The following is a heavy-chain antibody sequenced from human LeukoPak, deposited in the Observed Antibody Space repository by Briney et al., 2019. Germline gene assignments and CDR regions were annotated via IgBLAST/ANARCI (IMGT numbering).Heavy chain of an antibody. CDR3: AFQYGDRSHFDY. J-gene: IGHJ4*02. D-gene: IGHD4-17*01. CDR2: IYYSGST. V-gene: IGHV4-39*07. CDR1: GGSISSSSYY. Sequence: PSETLSPTCTVSGGSISSSSYYWGWIRQPPGKGLEWIGSIYYSGSTYYNPSLKSRVTISVDTSKNQFSLKLSSVTAADTAVYYCAFQYGDRSHFDYWGQGTLVTVSS.